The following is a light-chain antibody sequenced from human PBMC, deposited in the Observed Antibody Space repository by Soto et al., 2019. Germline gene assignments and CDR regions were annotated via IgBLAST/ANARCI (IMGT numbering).Light chain of an antibody. Sequence: DIQMTQSPSSLSASVGDRVTITCRASQSISSYLNWYQQKPGKAPKHLIYAASSLQSGVPSRFSGSGSGTYFTLTISSLQPDDFSTYYCQQSYSTPYSFGQGTRLEIK. J-gene: IGKJ2*01. CDR3: QQSYSTPYS. CDR2: AAS. CDR1: QSISSY. V-gene: IGKV1-39*01.